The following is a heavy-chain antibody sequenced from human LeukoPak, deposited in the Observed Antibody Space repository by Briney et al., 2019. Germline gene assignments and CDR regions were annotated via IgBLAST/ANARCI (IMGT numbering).Heavy chain of an antibody. V-gene: IGHV4-38-2*02. J-gene: IGHJ4*02. CDR3: ARAGSSSWYPYFDY. CDR1: GYSISSGYY. Sequence: SETLSLTCTVSGYSISSGYYWGWIRQPPGKGLEWIGSIYHSGSTYYNPSLKSRVTISVDTSKNQFSLKLSSVTAADTAVYYCARAGSSSWYPYFDYWGQGTLVTVSS. CDR2: IYHSGST. D-gene: IGHD6-13*01.